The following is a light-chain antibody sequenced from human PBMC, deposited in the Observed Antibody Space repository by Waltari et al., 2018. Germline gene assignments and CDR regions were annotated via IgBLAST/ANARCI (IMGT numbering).Light chain of an antibody. CDR2: YDS. CDR1: RVGRKS. V-gene: IGLV3-21*01. Sequence: SYELPQAPSVSVAPGKTATITCGGNRVGRKSVPWFQQKTGQAPVLVIYYDSDRPSGIPERFSGSNTGNMATLTISRVEAGDEAEYYCQVWDSGRDQVVFGGGTKLAVL. J-gene: IGLJ2*01. CDR3: QVWDSGRDQVV.